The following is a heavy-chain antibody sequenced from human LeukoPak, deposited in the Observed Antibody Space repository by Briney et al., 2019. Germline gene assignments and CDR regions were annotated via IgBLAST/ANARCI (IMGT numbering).Heavy chain of an antibody. V-gene: IGHV1-8*03. CDR1: GYTFTSYD. D-gene: IGHD2-21*01. Sequence: GASVKVSCKASGYTFTSYDINWVRQATGQGLEWMGWMNPNSGNTGYAQKFQGRVTITRNTSISTAYMELSSLRSEDTAVYYCARGRLAYCGGDCHSAFDIWGQGTMVTVSS. CDR3: ARGRLAYCGGDCHSAFDI. CDR2: MNPNSGNT. J-gene: IGHJ3*02.